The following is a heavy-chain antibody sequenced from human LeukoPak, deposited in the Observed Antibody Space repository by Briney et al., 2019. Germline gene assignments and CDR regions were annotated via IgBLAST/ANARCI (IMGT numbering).Heavy chain of an antibody. Sequence: GRSLRLSCAASGFTFSSYGMHWVRQAPGKGLEWVAVISYDGSNKYYADSVKGRFTISRDNSKNTLYLQMNSLKIEDTAVYYCTRGPRSSWYFDYWGQGTLVTVSS. CDR1: GFTFSSYG. CDR2: ISYDGSNK. D-gene: IGHD6-13*01. CDR3: TRGPRSSWYFDY. V-gene: IGHV3-30*03. J-gene: IGHJ4*02.